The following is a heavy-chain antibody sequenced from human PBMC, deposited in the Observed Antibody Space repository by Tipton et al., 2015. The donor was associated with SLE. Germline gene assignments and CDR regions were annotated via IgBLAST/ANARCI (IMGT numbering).Heavy chain of an antibody. J-gene: IGHJ5*02. CDR3: ARDPTVYYYESTRFDP. CDR1: GFTFSDYW. D-gene: IGHD3-22*01. Sequence: GSLRLSCAASGFTFSDYWMHWVRQAPGKGLEWVSVINGDGTTTRYADSVKGRFTISRDNAKNTLYLQMSSLRAEDTAFYYCARDPTVYYYESTRFDPWGQGTLVTVSS. V-gene: IGHV3-74*01. CDR2: INGDGTTT.